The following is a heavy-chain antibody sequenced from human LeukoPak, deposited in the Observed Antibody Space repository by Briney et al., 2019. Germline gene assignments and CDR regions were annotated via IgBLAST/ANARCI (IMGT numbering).Heavy chain of an antibody. V-gene: IGHV4-39*01. D-gene: IGHD3-16*01. CDR2: IYYSGST. CDR1: GGSISSSSYY. CDR3: ARRRLRDYASDY. Sequence: PSETLSLTCTVSGGSISSSSYYWGWIRQPPGKGREWLGSIYYSGSTYYNPSLKSRVTISVDTSKNQFSLKLSSVTAADTAVYYCARRRLRDYASDYWGQGTLVTVSS. J-gene: IGHJ4*02.